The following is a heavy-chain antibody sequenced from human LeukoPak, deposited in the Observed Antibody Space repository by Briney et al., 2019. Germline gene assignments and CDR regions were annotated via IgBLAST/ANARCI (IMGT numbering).Heavy chain of an antibody. CDR1: GNTFSNFW. J-gene: IGHJ5*02. V-gene: IGHV5-51*01. CDR2: IFPGDSDT. CDR3: ARLGPHYNWENWFDP. Sequence: GESLKISCKDSGNTFSNFWIGWVRQMPGKGLEWMGIIFPGDSDTRYSPSFQGQVPISADKSISTAYLQWSSLKASDTAMYYCARLGPHYNWENWFDPWGQGTLVTVSS. D-gene: IGHD1-20*01.